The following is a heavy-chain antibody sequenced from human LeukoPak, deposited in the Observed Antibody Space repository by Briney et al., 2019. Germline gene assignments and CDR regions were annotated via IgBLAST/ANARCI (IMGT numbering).Heavy chain of an antibody. CDR1: GLIVSSNY. V-gene: IGHV3-53*05. D-gene: IGHD3-10*01. J-gene: IGHJ4*02. Sequence: GGSLRLSCAASGLIVSSNYMSWVRQAPGKGLEWVSIIYGDGSTYYADSMKGRFTTSRDNSKNTLYLQMNSLRAEDTAVYYCAKDGVRYGSGSYYPFDYWGQGTLVTVSS. CDR2: IYGDGST. CDR3: AKDGVRYGSGSYYPFDY.